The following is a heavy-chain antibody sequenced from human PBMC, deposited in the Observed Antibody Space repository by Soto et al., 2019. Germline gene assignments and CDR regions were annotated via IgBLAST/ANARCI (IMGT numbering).Heavy chain of an antibody. CDR2: IKSKTDGGTT. CDR3: TTALVFLGTAIRSLDY. CDR1: GFTFSTAW. Sequence: GGSLRLSCAASGFTFSTAWMNWVRQAPGKGLEWVGRIKSKTDGGTTDYAAPVKGRFTISRDDSKNTLYLQMNSLKTEDTAVYYCTTALVFLGTAIRSLDYWGQGTLVTVSS. J-gene: IGHJ4*02. D-gene: IGHD2-21*02. V-gene: IGHV3-15*07.